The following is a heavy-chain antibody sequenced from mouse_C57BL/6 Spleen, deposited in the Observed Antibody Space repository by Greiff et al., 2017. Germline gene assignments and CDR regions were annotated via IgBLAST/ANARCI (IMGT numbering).Heavy chain of an antibody. CDR2: IDPSDSYT. CDR1: GYTFTSYW. D-gene: IGHD2-13*01. J-gene: IGHJ3*01. V-gene: IGHV1-69*01. Sequence: VQLQQSGAELVMPGASVKLSCKASGYTFTSYWMHWVKQRPGQGLEWIGGIDPSDSYTNYNQKFKGKSTMTVDTSSSTAYMQLSSLTSEDSAIYYCARGRPGDWHFDGWGKGTLVTVSA. CDR3: ARGRPGDWHFDG.